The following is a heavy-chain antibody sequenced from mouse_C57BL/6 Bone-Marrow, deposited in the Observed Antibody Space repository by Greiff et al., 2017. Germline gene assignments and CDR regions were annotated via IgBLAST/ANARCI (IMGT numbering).Heavy chain of an antibody. CDR2: IYWDDDK. D-gene: IGHD4-1*01. J-gene: IGHJ2*01. V-gene: IGHV8-12*01. CDR3: ARRLHWYYFDY. Sequence: QVTLKESGPGILQSSQTLSLTCSFSGFSLSTSGMGVSWIRQPSGKGLEWLAHIYWDDDKRYNPSLKSRLTISKDTSRNQVFLRITSVDTADTATYYCARRLHWYYFDYWGQGTTLTVSS. CDR1: GFSLSTSGMG.